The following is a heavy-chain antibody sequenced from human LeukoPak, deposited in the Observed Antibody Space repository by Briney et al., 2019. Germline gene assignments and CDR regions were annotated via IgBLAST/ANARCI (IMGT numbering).Heavy chain of an antibody. V-gene: IGHV4-61*02. D-gene: IGHD2-2*01. CDR1: GGSISSGSYY. Sequence: SQTLSLTCTVSGGSISSGSYYWSWIRQPAGKGLEWIGRIYTSGSTNYNPSLKSRVTISVDTSKNQFSLKLSSVTAADTAVCYCARDIVVVPAAMSFDYWGQGTLVTVSS. J-gene: IGHJ4*02. CDR3: ARDIVVVPAAMSFDY. CDR2: IYTSGST.